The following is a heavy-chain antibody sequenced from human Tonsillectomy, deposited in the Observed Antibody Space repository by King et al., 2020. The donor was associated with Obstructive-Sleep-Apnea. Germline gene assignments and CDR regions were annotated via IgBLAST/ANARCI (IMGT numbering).Heavy chain of an antibody. V-gene: IGHV4-30-4*01. CDR2: IYYSGST. CDR3: ARADTAMVFDY. J-gene: IGHJ4*02. CDR1: GGSISSGDYY. D-gene: IGHD5-18*01. Sequence: VQLQESGPGLVKPSQTLSLTCTVSGGSISSGDYYWGWIRKPPGKGPGWVGYIYYSGSTYYNPSLKSRVTISVDTSKNQFSLKLSSVTAADTAVYYCARADTAMVFDYWGQGTLVTVSS.